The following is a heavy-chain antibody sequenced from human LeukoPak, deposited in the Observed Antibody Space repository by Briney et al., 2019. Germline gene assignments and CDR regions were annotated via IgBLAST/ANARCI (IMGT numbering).Heavy chain of an antibody. CDR2: IRYDGSNK. D-gene: IGHD3-10*01. Sequence: GGFLRLSCAASGFTFSSYGMHWVRQAPGKGLEWVAFIRYDGSNKYYADSVKGRFTISRDNSKNTLYLQMNSLRAEDTAVYYCARSMVRGPLPYYGMDVWGQGTTVTVSS. CDR3: ARSMVRGPLPYYGMDV. V-gene: IGHV3-30*02. J-gene: IGHJ6*02. CDR1: GFTFSSYG.